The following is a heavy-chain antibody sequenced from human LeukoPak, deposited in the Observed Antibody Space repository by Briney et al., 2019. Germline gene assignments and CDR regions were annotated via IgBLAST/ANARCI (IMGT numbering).Heavy chain of an antibody. CDR2: INPNSGGT. CDR1: GYTFTGYY. CDR3: ARGLAISYQLLYEMTAPFDY. J-gene: IGHJ4*02. Sequence: ASVKVSCKASGYTFTGYYMHWVRQAPGQGLEWMGWINPNSGGTNYAQKFQGRVTMTRDTSIRTAYMELSRLRSDDTAVYYCARGLAISYQLLYEMTAPFDYWGQGTLVTVSS. D-gene: IGHD2-2*02. V-gene: IGHV1-2*02.